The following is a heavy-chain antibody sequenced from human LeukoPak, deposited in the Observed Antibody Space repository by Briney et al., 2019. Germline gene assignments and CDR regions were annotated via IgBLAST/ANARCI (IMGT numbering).Heavy chain of an antibody. J-gene: IGHJ3*02. CDR2: INHSGST. CDR1: GGSFSGYY. V-gene: IGHV4-34*01. D-gene: IGHD3-9*01. CDR3: ASFEGAHDAFDI. Sequence: SETLSLTCAVYGGSFSGYYWSWIRQPPGKGLEWIGEINHSGSTNYNPSLKSRVTISVDTSKNQFSLKLSSVTAADTAVYYCASFEGAHDAFDIWGQGTMVTVSS.